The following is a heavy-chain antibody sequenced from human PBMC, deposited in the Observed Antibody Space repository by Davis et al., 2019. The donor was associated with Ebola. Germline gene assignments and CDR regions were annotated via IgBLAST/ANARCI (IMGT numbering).Heavy chain of an antibody. CDR3: ARGNSDYGEFDY. CDR1: GYSISTSY. V-gene: IGHV4-59*01. J-gene: IGHJ4*02. Sequence: SETLSLTCTVSGYSISTSYWSWIRQPPGKGLEWIGYVYYIGITSYNPSLKSRVAISLQPSKNQFSLRPSSVTAADTAVYYCARGNSDYGEFDYWGQGTLVAVSS. CDR2: VYYIGIT. D-gene: IGHD4-17*01.